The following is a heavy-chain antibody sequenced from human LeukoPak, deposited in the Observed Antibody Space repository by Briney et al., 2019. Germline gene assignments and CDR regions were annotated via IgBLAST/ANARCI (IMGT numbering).Heavy chain of an antibody. CDR3: VLQGPGFHRGLQ. CDR2: ICTRGSS. CDR1: GRSISRYY. V-gene: IGHV4-4*07. J-gene: IGHJ1*01. D-gene: IGHD4/OR15-4a*01. Sequence: PETLSLTCTVSGRSISRYYGNWLPHPAGKGLGWFGHICTRGSSNYKPPLKSRVTMSVDTSKNQFSLKLSSVTAADTAVYYWVLQGPGFHRGLQWSRGSLVTVSS.